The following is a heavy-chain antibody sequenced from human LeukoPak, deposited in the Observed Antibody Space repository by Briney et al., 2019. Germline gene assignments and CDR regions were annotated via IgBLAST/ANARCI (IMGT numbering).Heavy chain of an antibody. CDR2: IDSDGSIT. V-gene: IGHV3-74*01. D-gene: IGHD6-19*01. Sequence: GGSLRLSCAASGFTFSNYWMHWVRQAPGKGLVWVSRIDSDGSITDYADSVKGRFTISRDNAKNTLYLQMNSLRAEDTAVYYCARDPSAVAGNFDYWGQGTLVTVSS. CDR3: ARDPSAVAGNFDY. J-gene: IGHJ4*02. CDR1: GFTFSNYW.